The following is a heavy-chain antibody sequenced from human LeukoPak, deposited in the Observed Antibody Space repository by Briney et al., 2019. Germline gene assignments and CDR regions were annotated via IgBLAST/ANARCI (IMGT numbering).Heavy chain of an antibody. CDR1: GGSISSSSYY. V-gene: IGHV4-39*01. D-gene: IGHD5-18*01. J-gene: IGHJ4*02. Sequence: SETLSLTCTVSGGSISSSSYYWGWIRQPPGKGLEWIGSIYYSGSTYHNPSLKSRVTISVDTSKNQFSLKLSSVTAADTAVYYCARLRYSYGRFDYWGQGTLVTVSS. CDR2: IYYSGST. CDR3: ARLRYSYGRFDY.